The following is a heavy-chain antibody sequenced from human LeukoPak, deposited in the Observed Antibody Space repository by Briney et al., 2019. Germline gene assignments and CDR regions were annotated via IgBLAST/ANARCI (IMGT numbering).Heavy chain of an antibody. CDR1: GFTFSSYA. CDR3: AKDRTRGYRYGLLDY. Sequence: GGSLRLSCAASGFTFSSYAMSWVRQAPGKGLEWVSAISGSGGSTYYADSVKGRSTISRDNSKNTMYLQMNSPRAEDTAVYYCAKDRTRGYRYGLLDYWGQGTLVTVSS. V-gene: IGHV3-23*01. J-gene: IGHJ4*02. CDR2: ISGSGGST. D-gene: IGHD5-18*01.